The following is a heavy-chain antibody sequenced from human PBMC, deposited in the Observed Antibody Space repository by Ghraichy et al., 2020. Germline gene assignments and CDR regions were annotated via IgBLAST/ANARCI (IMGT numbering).Heavy chain of an antibody. J-gene: IGHJ6*04. CDR1: GYSFTSYW. V-gene: IGHV5-51*01. CDR3: ARPLYSSSRGGRGYYYYGMDV. CDR2: IYPGDSDT. Sequence: GESLNISCKGSGYSFTSYWIGWVRQMPGKGLEWMGIIYPGDSDTRYSPSFQGQVTISADKSINTAYLQWSSLKASDTAMYYCARPLYSSSRGGRGYYYYGMDVWGKGTTVTVSS. D-gene: IGHD6-6*01.